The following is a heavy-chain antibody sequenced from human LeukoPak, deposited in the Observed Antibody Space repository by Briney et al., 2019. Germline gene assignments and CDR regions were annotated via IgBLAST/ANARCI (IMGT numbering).Heavy chain of an antibody. V-gene: IGHV3-7*03. CDR3: TRVFGGYDVSDY. CDR2: IKRDGRQK. D-gene: IGHD3-3*01. CDR1: GCTLSSYR. J-gene: IGHJ4*02. Sequence: GGALRLSCAASGCTLSSYRMSWVRQAPGKGGEGVGNIKRDGRQKSYVVSVEGRFTISRDNAKNSLYLQMDSLRVDGTAVYYCTRVFGGYDVSDYWGQGTLVTDSS.